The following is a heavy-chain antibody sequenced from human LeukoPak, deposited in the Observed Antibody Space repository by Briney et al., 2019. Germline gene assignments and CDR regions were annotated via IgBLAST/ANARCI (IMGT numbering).Heavy chain of an antibody. D-gene: IGHD1-1*01. V-gene: IGHV4-39*07. CDR1: GGSISSSSYY. CDR3: ARDLGASTIWNQDAFDI. CDR2: IYYSGST. Sequence: SETLSLTRTVSGGSISSSSYYWGWIRQPPGKGLEWIGSIYYSGSTYYNPSLKSRVTISVDTSKNQFSLKLSSVTAADTAVYYCARDLGASTIWNQDAFDIWGQGTMVTVSS. J-gene: IGHJ3*02.